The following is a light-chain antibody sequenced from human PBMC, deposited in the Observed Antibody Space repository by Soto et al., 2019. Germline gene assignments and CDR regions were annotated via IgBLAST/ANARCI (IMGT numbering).Light chain of an antibody. V-gene: IGLV2-14*01. CDR1: GSYIGNYNY. CDR2: GVS. J-gene: IGLJ3*02. CDR3: SSYTSYTTLWV. Sequence: QSALTQPASVSGSPGQSITISCTGTGSYIGNYNYVSWYQQHPGKAPKLMIYGVSNRPSGVSNRFSGSKSGNAASLTISGLQAEDEADYYCSSYTSYTTLWVFGGGTKLTVL.